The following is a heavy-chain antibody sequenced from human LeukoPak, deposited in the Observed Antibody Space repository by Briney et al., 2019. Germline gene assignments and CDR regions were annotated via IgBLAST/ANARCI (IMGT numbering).Heavy chain of an antibody. CDR1: GGSFSGYY. Sequence: PSETLSLTCAVYGGSFSGYYWSWIRQPPGKGLEWIGEINHSGSTNYNPSLKSRVTISVDTSKNQFSLKLSSVTAADTAVYYCARGGRYCSGGSCYYSASSPGFVFDYWGQGTLVTVSS. D-gene: IGHD2-15*01. CDR2: INHSGST. V-gene: IGHV4-34*01. CDR3: ARGGRYCSGGSCYYSASSPGFVFDY. J-gene: IGHJ4*02.